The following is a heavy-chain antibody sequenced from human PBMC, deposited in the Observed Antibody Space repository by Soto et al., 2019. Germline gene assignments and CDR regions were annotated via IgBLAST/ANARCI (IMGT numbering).Heavy chain of an antibody. D-gene: IGHD2-8*01. J-gene: IGHJ5*02. V-gene: IGHV3-23*01. Sequence: GGSLRLSCAASGFTFSSYAMSWVRQAPGKGLEWVSAISGSGGSTYYADSVKGRFTTSRDNSKNTLYLQMNSLRAEDTAVYYCAKPVGYCTNGVCYRHFDPWGQGTLVTVSS. CDR1: GFTFSSYA. CDR2: ISGSGGST. CDR3: AKPVGYCTNGVCYRHFDP.